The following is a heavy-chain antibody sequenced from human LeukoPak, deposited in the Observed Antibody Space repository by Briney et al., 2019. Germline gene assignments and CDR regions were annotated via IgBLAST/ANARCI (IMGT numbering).Heavy chain of an antibody. D-gene: IGHD5-12*01. J-gene: IGHJ5*02. Sequence: WASVKVSCKASGYTFTSYYLHWVRQVPGQGLEWMGIINPSGGGTSHAQKFQGRVTMTRDTSTSTVYMELSSLRSEDTAVYYCARASGYERFDPWGQGTLVTVSS. CDR1: GYTFTSYY. V-gene: IGHV1-46*01. CDR2: INPSGGGT. CDR3: ARASGYERFDP.